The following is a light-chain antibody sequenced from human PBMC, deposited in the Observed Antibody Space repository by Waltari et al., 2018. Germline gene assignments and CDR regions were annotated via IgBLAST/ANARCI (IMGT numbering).Light chain of an antibody. V-gene: IGKV1-5*01. CDR3: HQYNSYPWT. J-gene: IGKJ1*01. Sequence: DIQMTQSPSTLSASVGDRATIPCRAMQNISSWLAWYQQKQGKAPKLLIYDVSSLESGVPSRFSGSGSGTEFTLTISSLQPDDFATYYCHQYNSYPWTFGQGTKVEIK. CDR2: DVS. CDR1: QNISSW.